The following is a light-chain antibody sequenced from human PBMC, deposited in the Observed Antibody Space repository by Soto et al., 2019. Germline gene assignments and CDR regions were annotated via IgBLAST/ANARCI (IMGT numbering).Light chain of an antibody. CDR3: SSYTSRSTWV. CDR2: EVS. CDR1: SSDVGAYNY. Sequence: SALTQPASVSGSPGQSITISCTGTSSDVGAYNYVSWYQQHPGKAPKFMIYEVSNRPSGVSNRFSGFKSGNTASLTISGLQAEDEADYYCSSYTSRSTWVFGGGTQLTVL. V-gene: IGLV2-14*01. J-gene: IGLJ7*01.